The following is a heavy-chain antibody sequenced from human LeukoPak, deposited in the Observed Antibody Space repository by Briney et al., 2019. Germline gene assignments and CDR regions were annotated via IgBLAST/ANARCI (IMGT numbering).Heavy chain of an antibody. J-gene: IGHJ6*03. Sequence: GSSAKVSCKASGGTFSSYAISWVRQAPGQGLEWMGGIIPTFGTANYEQKFQGRVTITADESTSTAYMELSSLRSEDTAVYYCARPQVGADAPRGTYYYYMDVWGKGTTVTVSS. CDR3: ARPQVGADAPRGTYYYYMDV. CDR1: GGTFSSYA. D-gene: IGHD1-26*01. CDR2: IIPTFGTA. V-gene: IGHV1-69*01.